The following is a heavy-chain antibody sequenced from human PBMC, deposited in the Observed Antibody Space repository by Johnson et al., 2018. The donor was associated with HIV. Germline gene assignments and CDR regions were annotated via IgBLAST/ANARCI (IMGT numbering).Heavy chain of an antibody. V-gene: IGHV3-20*04. D-gene: IGHD1-26*01. CDR2: INWYGGRP. CDR3: ARDDGWEPTGNDAFDI. J-gene: IGHJ3*02. Sequence: MQLVESGGGVVRPGGSLRLSCAASGFTFDDYGMSWVRQGAGKGLEWVSGINWYGGRPGYADSVKGRFTISRDNSKNKLYLQMNSLRAEDTAVYYCARDDGWEPTGNDAFDIWGQGTMVTVSS. CDR1: GFTFDDYG.